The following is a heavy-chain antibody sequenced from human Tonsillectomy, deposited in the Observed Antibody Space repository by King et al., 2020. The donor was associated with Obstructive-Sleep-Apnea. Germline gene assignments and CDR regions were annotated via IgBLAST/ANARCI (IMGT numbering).Heavy chain of an antibody. J-gene: IGHJ4*02. Sequence: GGGWGGAGRAVRVGGTTAGCAGAERAMHWVRQAPGKGLAWVGFTGSRVYGGTTGYGASVRGRFSISRDNSHSIAYLQMDSLKPEDTGVYYCARYNERTKSVVVVVSGTPFGIWGQGTLVTVSS. CDR3: ARYNERTKSVVVVVSGTPFGI. V-gene: IGHV3-49*04. CDR2: TGSRVYGGTT. CDR1: GCAGAERA. D-gene: IGHD2-15*01.